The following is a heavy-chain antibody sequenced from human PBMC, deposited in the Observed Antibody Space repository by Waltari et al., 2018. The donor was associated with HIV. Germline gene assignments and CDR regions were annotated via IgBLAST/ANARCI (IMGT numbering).Heavy chain of an antibody. CDR2: INTDGSDT. CDR1: GFTFSSSW. J-gene: IGHJ4*02. CDR3: ARDRYTGSSDFDY. D-gene: IGHD1-26*01. V-gene: IGHV3-74*01. Sequence: EVQLVESGGGLVQPGGSLSLSCAASGFTFSSSWMHWVRQAPGKGLVWVSRINTDGSDTRYGDSVKGRFTISRDNAKNTLYLQMNSLRDEDTAMYYCARDRYTGSSDFDYWGQGTLVSVSS.